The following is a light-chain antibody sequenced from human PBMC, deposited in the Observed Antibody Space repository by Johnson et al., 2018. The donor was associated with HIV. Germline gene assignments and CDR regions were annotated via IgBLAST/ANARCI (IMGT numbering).Light chain of an antibody. Sequence: QSVLTQPHSVSAAPGQKVTISCSGSSSNIGNNYVSWYQQLPGTAPKLLIYDNNKRPSGIPDRFSGSKSGTSATLGITGLQTGDEADYYCGTWDSSLRVGFFGTGTKFTVL. CDR1: SSNIGNNY. CDR2: DNN. CDR3: GTWDSSLRVGF. V-gene: IGLV1-51*01. J-gene: IGLJ1*01.